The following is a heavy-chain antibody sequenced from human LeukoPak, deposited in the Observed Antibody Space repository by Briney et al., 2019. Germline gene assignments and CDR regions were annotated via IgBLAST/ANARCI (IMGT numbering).Heavy chain of an antibody. CDR1: GGSFSGYY. CDR3: ARVHRIVGATFDY. J-gene: IGHJ4*02. D-gene: IGHD1-26*01. Sequence: PSETLSLTCAVCGGSFSGYYWSWIRQPPGKGLEWIGEINHSGSTNYNPSLKSRVTISVDTSKNQFSLKLSSVTAADTAVYYCARVHRIVGATFDYWGQGTLVTVSS. V-gene: IGHV4-34*01. CDR2: INHSGST.